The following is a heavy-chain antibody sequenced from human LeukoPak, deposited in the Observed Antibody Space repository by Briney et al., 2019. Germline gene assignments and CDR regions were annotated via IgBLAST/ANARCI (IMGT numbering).Heavy chain of an antibody. Sequence: SETLSLTCTVPGDSISNYYWSWIRQSPGKELEWIGYMYNRGSTIYNPSLKSRVTISTDTSKDQFSLRLTSVTAADTAVYYCARAEKAVTGTLDSWGQGTLITVSS. CDR3: ARAEKAVTGTLDS. D-gene: IGHD6-19*01. V-gene: IGHV4-59*01. CDR1: GDSISNYY. CDR2: MYNRGST. J-gene: IGHJ4*02.